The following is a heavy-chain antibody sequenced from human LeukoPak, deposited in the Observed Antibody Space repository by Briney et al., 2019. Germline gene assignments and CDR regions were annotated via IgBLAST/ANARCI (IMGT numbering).Heavy chain of an antibody. D-gene: IGHD5-12*01. CDR2: ISGSGGST. V-gene: IGHV3-23*01. J-gene: IGHJ5*02. CDR1: GFTFSSYA. Sequence: GGSLRLSCAASGFTFSSYAMNWVRQAPGKGLEWVSAISGSGGSTYYADSVEGRFTISRDNAKNSLYLQMNSLRAEDTAVYYCARGFRVATIDWFDPWGQGTLVTVSS. CDR3: ARGFRVATIDWFDP.